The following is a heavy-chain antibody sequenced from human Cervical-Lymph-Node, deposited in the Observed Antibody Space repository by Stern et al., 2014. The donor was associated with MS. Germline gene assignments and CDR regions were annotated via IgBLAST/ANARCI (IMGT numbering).Heavy chain of an antibody. V-gene: IGHV1-69*06. D-gene: IGHD3-10*01. CDR2: IIPFVGTA. CDR3: ARGAGDNWFDP. J-gene: IGHJ5*02. CDR1: GG. Sequence: VQLVESGADVKKPGSSVRVSCKTSGGISWLRQAPGQGLEWMGGIIPFVGTANYAQTFKGRLTLTADTSTNTTYMELHSLRPDDPAVYSCARGAGDNWFDPWGQGTLVSVSS.